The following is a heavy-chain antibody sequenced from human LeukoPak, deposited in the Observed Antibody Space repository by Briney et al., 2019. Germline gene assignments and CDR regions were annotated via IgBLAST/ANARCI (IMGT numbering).Heavy chain of an antibody. CDR2: IIPIFGTA. Sequence: GASAKVSCKASLGTFSSYAISWVRQAPGQGLEWMGGIIPIFGTANYAQKFQGRVTITADESTSTAYMELSSLRSEDTAVYYCARKAVAGTAVGDYWGQGTLVTVSS. J-gene: IGHJ4*02. D-gene: IGHD6-19*01. V-gene: IGHV1-69*01. CDR1: LGTFSSYA. CDR3: ARKAVAGTAVGDY.